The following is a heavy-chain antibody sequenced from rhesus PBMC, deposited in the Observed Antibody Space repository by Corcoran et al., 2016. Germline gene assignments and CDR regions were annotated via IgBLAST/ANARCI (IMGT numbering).Heavy chain of an antibody. CDR2: INPNGGTT. Sequence: EVQLVESGGGLVQPGGSLRLSCAASGFTFSDDYMEWVRQAPGKWLEWVGQINPNGGTTFLMDSVMGRFTISRDNAKNTLYLQINSLKIEDTAVYYCTTVDYWGQGVLVTVSS. V-gene: IGHV3-10*01. CDR3: TTVDY. J-gene: IGHJ4*01. CDR1: GFTFSDDY.